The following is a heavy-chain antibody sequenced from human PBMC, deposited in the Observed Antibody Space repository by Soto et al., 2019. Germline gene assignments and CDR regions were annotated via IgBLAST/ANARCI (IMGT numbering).Heavy chain of an antibody. V-gene: IGHV4-30-4*01. CDR3: ARVLITIFGKGFDP. CDR2: IYYSGST. D-gene: IGHD3-3*01. J-gene: IGHJ5*02. CDR1: GGSISSGDYY. Sequence: SETLSLTCTVSGGSISSGDYYWSWIRHPPGKGLEWIGYIYYSGSTYYNPSLKSRVTISVDTSKNQFPLKLSSVTAADTAVYYCARVLITIFGKGFDPWGQGTLVTVSS.